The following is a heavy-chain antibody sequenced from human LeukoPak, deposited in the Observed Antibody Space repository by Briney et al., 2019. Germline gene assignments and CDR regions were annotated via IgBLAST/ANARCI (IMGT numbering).Heavy chain of an antibody. CDR2: IYTSGST. D-gene: IGHD6-19*01. Sequence: SETLSLTCTVSGGSISSYFWTWIRQPAGKGLEWIGRIYTSGSTNYNPSLKSRVTMSVDTSKNQFSLKLSSVTAADTAMYYCARDRAVPGRIDYWGQGTLVTVSS. CDR3: ARDRAVPGRIDY. J-gene: IGHJ4*02. CDR1: GGSISSYF. V-gene: IGHV4-4*07.